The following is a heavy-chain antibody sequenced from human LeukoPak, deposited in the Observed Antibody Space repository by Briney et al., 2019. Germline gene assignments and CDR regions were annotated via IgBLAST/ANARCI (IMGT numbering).Heavy chain of an antibody. D-gene: IGHD2-2*01. J-gene: IGHJ5*02. V-gene: IGHV4-59*01. CDR2: IYYSGST. CDR3: ARYASGSNWFDP. Sequence: SETLSLTCTVSGGSISSYYWSWIRQPPGKRLEWIGYIYYSGSTNYNPSLRSRVTISVDTSKIQFSLNLTSVTAADTAVYYCARYASGSNWFDPWGQGTLVTVSS. CDR1: GGSISSYY.